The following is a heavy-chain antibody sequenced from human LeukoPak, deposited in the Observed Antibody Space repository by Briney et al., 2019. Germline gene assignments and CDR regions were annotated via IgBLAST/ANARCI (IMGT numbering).Heavy chain of an antibody. CDR1: GFTFSSYA. Sequence: PGGSLRLSCAASGFTFSSYAMSWVRQAPGKGLEWVSAISGSGGSTYYADSVKGRFTISRDNSKNTMSPQLNSLRAEDTAVYYCAQSPKIVTTPRFDYWGQGTLVTVSS. CDR3: AQSPKIVTTPRFDY. V-gene: IGHV3-23*01. D-gene: IGHD5-12*01. CDR2: ISGSGGST. J-gene: IGHJ4*02.